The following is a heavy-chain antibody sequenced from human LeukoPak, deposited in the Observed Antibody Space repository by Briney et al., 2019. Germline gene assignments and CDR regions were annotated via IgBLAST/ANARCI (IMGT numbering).Heavy chain of an antibody. CDR2: ISSSSSYI. CDR3: AKVAGYSSSSLIDY. J-gene: IGHJ4*02. CDR1: GFTFNNYG. Sequence: GGSLRLSCAASGFTFNNYGIHWVRQAPGKGLEWVSSISSSSSYIYYADSVKGRFTISRDNSKNTLYLQMNSLRAEDTAVYYCAKVAGYSSSSLIDYWGQGTLVTVSS. V-gene: IGHV3-21*04. D-gene: IGHD6-13*01.